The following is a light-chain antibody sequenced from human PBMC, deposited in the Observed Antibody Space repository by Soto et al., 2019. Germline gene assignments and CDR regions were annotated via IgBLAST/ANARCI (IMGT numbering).Light chain of an antibody. CDR3: QQYDRSPQT. V-gene: IGKV3-20*01. Sequence: IELTQSPGTLSLSPGDRATLSCRASQSVNSIYLAWYQQKPGQSPRLLIYGASSRATGIPDRFSGSGSGTDFTLSISRLEPEDFAVYYCQQYDRSPQTFGQGTKLEIK. J-gene: IGKJ2*01. CDR2: GAS. CDR1: QSVNSIY.